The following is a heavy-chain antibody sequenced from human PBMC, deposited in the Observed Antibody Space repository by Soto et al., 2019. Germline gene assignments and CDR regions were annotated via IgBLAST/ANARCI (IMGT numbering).Heavy chain of an antibody. J-gene: IGHJ6*03. CDR2: TYYRSKWYN. V-gene: IGHV6-1*01. CDR1: GDSVSSNSAA. CDR3: ARGLEVAAAGTKNRLNYYYYYYYMDV. Sequence: KQSQTLSLTCAISGDSVSSNSAAWNWIRQSPSRGLEWLGRTYYRSKWYNDYAVSVKSRITINPDTSKNQFSLQLNSVTPEDTAVYYCARGLEVAAAGTKNRLNYYYYYYYMDVWGKGTTVTVSS. D-gene: IGHD6-13*01.